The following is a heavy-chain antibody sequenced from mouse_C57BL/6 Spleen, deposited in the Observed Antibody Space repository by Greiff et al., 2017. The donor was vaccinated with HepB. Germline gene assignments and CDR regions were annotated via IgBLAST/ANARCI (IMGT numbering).Heavy chain of an antibody. Sequence: QVQLQQSGAELVRPGPSVKVSCKASGYAFTNYLIEWVKQRPGQGLEWIGVINPGSGGTNYNEKFKGKATLTADKSSSTAYMQLSSLTSEDSAVYFCARWSSYFDYWGQGTTLTVSS. J-gene: IGHJ2*01. D-gene: IGHD1-1*01. CDR1: GYAFTNYL. V-gene: IGHV1-54*01. CDR3: ARWSSYFDY. CDR2: INPGSGGT.